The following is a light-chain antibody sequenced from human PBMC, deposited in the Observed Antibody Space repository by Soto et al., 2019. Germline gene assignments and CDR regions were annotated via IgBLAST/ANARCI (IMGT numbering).Light chain of an antibody. J-gene: IGKJ2*01. V-gene: IGKV3-15*01. Sequence: EIVMTQSPATLSVSPGERATLSCRASQSVSSKLAWFQQKPGQAPSLLFYGVSTRATGVPVRFSGSGSGTEFTLTINSLQSEDFAVYYCHQYNNWPHTFGQGTKVDIK. CDR1: QSVSSK. CDR2: GVS. CDR3: HQYNNWPHT.